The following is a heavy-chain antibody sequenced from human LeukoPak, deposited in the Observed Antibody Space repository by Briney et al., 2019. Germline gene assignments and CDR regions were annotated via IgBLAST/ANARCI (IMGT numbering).Heavy chain of an antibody. CDR1: GYTFTDYG. J-gene: IGHJ4*02. V-gene: IGHV1-18*01. Sequence: ASVKVSCKASGYTFTDYGISWVRQAPGQGLEWMGWISVYNGNTKYGQNLQGRVTMTRDTSTNTAYMELRSLRSDDTAVYYCVRDIYPQYYFDYWGRGTLVTVSS. CDR2: ISVYNGNT. D-gene: IGHD2-2*02. CDR3: VRDIYPQYYFDY.